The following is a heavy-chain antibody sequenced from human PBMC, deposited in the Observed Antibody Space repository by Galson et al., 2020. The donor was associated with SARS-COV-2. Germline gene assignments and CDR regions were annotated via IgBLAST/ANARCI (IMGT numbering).Heavy chain of an antibody. D-gene: IGHD6-19*01. CDR2: ISGYTGNT. V-gene: IGHV1-18*01. CDR1: GYTFKSYG. Sequence: ASVKVSCKTSGYTFKSYGISWVRQAPGQGLEWMAWISGYTGNTNYAQRLQSRVTTTTDTSTSTAYMELRSLRSDDTAVYYCARVTYSTGYSYYFDYWGQGTLVTVSS. J-gene: IGHJ4*02. CDR3: ARVTYSTGYSYYFDY.